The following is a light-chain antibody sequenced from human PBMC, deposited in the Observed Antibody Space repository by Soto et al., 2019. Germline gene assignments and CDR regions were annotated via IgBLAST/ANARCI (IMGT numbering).Light chain of an antibody. CDR3: KQYGSSPLT. CDR1: QSVSSSY. V-gene: IGKV3-20*01. CDR2: GAS. J-gene: IGKJ4*01. Sequence: IELTQSPGTLSLSPGERATLSCRASQSVSSSYLAWYQQKPGQAPRLLIYGASSRATGIPDRFSGSGSGTDFTLTISRLEPEDFAVYYCKQYGSSPLTFGGGTKVDIK.